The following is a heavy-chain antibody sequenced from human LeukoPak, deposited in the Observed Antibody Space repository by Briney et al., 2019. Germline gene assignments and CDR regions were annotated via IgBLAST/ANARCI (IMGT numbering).Heavy chain of an antibody. CDR2: IYYSGST. Sequence: PSQTLSLTCTVSGGSISSSSYYWGWIRQTPGKGLEWIGSIYYSGSTYYNPSLKSRVTISLDTSKNQFCLKQSDVTTPDTVVHGGARSDGSGYFDYWGQGTLVTVSS. CDR1: GGSISSSSYY. D-gene: IGHD3-22*01. CDR3: ARSDGSGYFDY. J-gene: IGHJ4*02. V-gene: IGHV4-39*01.